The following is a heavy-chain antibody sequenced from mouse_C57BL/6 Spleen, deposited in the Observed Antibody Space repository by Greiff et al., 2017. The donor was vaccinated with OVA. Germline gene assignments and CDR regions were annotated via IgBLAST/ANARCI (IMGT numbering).Heavy chain of an antibody. D-gene: IGHD3-2*02. V-gene: IGHV5-4*01. Sequence: EVQGVESGGGLVKPGGSLKLSCAASGFTFSSYAMSWVRQTPDKRLEWVATISDGGSSTYYPDNVKGRFTISRDNDKNNLYLQMSHLKSEDTAMYYCARDSSGYLVDYWGQGTTLTVSS. CDR3: ARDSSGYLVDY. CDR1: GFTFSSYA. J-gene: IGHJ2*01. CDR2: ISDGGSST.